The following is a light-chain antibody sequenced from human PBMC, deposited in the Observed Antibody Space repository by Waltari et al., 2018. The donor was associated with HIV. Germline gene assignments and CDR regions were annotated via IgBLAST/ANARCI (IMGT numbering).Light chain of an antibody. J-gene: IGLJ3*02. CDR1: DRDFGLYNF. V-gene: IGLV2-14*03. CDR3: ASFTGDNTVM. CDR2: DVD. Sequence: AVTQPASVSGLPGQSTTISCTGGDRDFGLYNFVSWYHQHSGKPPKLILYDVDSRASGVSDRFSGSMSGNTASLTISGLRAEDEAHYYCASFTGDNTVMFGGGTEVTVL.